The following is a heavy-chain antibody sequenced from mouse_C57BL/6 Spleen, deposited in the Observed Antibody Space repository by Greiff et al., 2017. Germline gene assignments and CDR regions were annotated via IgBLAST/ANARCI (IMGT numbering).Heavy chain of an antibody. V-gene: IGHV1-85*01. J-gene: IGHJ3*01. CDR2: IYPRDGST. CDR3: ARGNYYGSSPAWFAY. Sequence: LQESGPELVKPGASVKLSCKASGYTFTSYDINWVKQRPGQGLEWIGWIYPRDGSTKYNEKFKGKATLTVDTSSSTAYMELHSLTSEDSAVYFCARGNYYGSSPAWFAYWGQGTLVTVSA. D-gene: IGHD1-1*01. CDR1: GYTFTSYD.